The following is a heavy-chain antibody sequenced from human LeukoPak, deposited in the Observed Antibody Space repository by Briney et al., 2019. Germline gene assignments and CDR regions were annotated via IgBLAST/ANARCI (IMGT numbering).Heavy chain of an antibody. V-gene: IGHV3-23*01. Sequence: AGGSLRLSCAASGFTFSSYAMSWVRQAPGKGLEWVSAISGSGGSTYYADSVKGRFTISRDNSKNTLYLQMNSLRAEDTAVYYCAKALGYCSGGSCYDDAFDIWGQGTMVTVSS. CDR1: GFTFSSYA. D-gene: IGHD2-15*01. J-gene: IGHJ3*02. CDR3: AKALGYCSGGSCYDDAFDI. CDR2: ISGSGGST.